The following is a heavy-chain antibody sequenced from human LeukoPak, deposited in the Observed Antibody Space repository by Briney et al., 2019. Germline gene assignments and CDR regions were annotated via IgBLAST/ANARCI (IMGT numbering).Heavy chain of an antibody. Sequence: GSLRLSCVVSGFNFNNYWMSWVRQAPGKGLEWVSAISGSGGSTYYADSVKGRFTISRDNSKNTLYLQMNSLRAEDTAVYYCAKETSMVRGVINYWGQGTLVTVSS. CDR1: GFNFNNYW. J-gene: IGHJ4*02. V-gene: IGHV3-23*01. CDR3: AKETSMVRGVINY. CDR2: ISGSGGST. D-gene: IGHD3-10*01.